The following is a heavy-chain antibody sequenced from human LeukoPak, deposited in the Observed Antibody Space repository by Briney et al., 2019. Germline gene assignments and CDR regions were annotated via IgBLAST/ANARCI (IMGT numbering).Heavy chain of an antibody. CDR2: INHSGST. Sequence: SETLSLTCAVYGGSFGGYYWSWIRQPPGKGLEWIGEINHSGSTNYNPSLKSRVTISVDTSKNQFSLKLSSVTAADTAVYYCARGRGAARLRDRYYYXYXMDVWGQGTTVTVSS. V-gene: IGHV4-34*01. CDR1: GGSFGGYY. D-gene: IGHD6-6*01. J-gene: IGHJ6*02. CDR3: ARGRGAARLRDRYYYXYXMDV.